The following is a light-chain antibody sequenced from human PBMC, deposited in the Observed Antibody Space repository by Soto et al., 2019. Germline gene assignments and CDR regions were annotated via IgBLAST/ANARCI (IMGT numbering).Light chain of an antibody. Sequence: DIQMTQSPSTLSASVGDRVTITCRASQSISSWLAWYQQKPGKAPKLLIYDASSLESGVPSRFSGSGSGTEFTLTISSLQPDDFATYYCQQHTSYSRAFGQGTKVEI. CDR2: DAS. CDR3: QQHTSYSRA. J-gene: IGKJ1*01. V-gene: IGKV1-5*01. CDR1: QSISSW.